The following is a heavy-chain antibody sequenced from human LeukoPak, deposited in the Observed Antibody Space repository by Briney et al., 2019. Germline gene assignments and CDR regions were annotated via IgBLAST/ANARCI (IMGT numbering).Heavy chain of an antibody. CDR2: ISSSSSSI. Sequence: PGGSLRLSCAASRFTFSSCSMNWVRQAPGKGLEWVSYISSSSSSIYYADSVKGRFTISRDNAKNSLYLQMNSLRAEDTAMYYCVRQLVSWGRGTLVTVSS. D-gene: IGHD3-10*01. J-gene: IGHJ5*02. V-gene: IGHV3-48*01. CDR3: VRQLVS. CDR1: RFTFSSCS.